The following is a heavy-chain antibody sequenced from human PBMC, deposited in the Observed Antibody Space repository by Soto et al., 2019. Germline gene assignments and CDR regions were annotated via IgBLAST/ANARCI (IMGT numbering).Heavy chain of an antibody. Sequence: ASVKVSCKASGYTFTGYYMHWVRQAPGQGLEWMGWINPNSGGTNYAQKFQGRVTMTRDTSISTAYMELSRLRSDDTAVYYCAREEQQLVLDYYYGMDVWGQGTTVTVS. V-gene: IGHV1-2*02. D-gene: IGHD6-13*01. J-gene: IGHJ6*02. CDR1: GYTFTGYY. CDR2: INPNSGGT. CDR3: AREEQQLVLDYYYGMDV.